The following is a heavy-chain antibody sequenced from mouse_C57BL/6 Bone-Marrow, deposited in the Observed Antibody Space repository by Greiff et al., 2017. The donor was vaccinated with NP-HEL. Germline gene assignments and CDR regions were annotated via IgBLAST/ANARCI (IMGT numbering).Heavy chain of an antibody. CDR3: ARDGSSRYYFDY. CDR1: GSTFPDYN. D-gene: IGHD1-1*01. Sequence: EVQLQPSGPELVKPGASVKMSCKASGSTFPDYNMHWVKQSHGKSLEWIGYINPNNGGPSYNQKFKGKATLTVNKSSSTAYMELRSLTSEDSAVYYCARDGSSRYYFDYWGQGTTLTVSS. CDR2: INPNNGGP. V-gene: IGHV1-22*01. J-gene: IGHJ2*01.